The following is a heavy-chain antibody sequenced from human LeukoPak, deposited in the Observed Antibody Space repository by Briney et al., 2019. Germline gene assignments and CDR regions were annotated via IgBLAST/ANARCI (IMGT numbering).Heavy chain of an antibody. J-gene: IGHJ4*02. CDR3: AKDRGGFSGYYDY. V-gene: IGHV3-23*01. Sequence: VGSLRLACAASGFTLTSYTMRSVRQTPGGGLEWVSAISGSRGSTYYADSVKGRFTISRDNSKNTLYLQMNSLRAEDTAVYYCAKDRGGFSGYYDYWGQGTLVTVSS. D-gene: IGHD3-22*01. CDR2: ISGSRGST. CDR1: GFTLTSYT.